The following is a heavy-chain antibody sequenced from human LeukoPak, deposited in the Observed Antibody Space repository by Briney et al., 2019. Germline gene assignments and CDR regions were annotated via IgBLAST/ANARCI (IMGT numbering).Heavy chain of an antibody. D-gene: IGHD5-24*01. CDR2: ISRRSGAT. CDR3: VSWPGGKSDVSSFDY. CDR1: GYVLRDFY. Sequence: ASVKVSCKDSGYVLRDFYMYMVRQAPGRGFEWMGWISRRSGATKIAEKFQGRVTLTRDTSISTAYVELTNLASDDTAVYYCVSWPGGKSDVSSFDYWGQGTLVIVSS. J-gene: IGHJ4*02. V-gene: IGHV1-2*02.